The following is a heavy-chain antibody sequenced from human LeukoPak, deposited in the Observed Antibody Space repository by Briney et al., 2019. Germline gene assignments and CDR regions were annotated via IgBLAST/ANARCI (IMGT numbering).Heavy chain of an antibody. CDR2: ISGSGGST. V-gene: IGHV3-23*01. CDR3: AKPLATLLSRDAFDI. D-gene: IGHD2-15*01. Sequence: GGSLRLSCAASGFTFDDYAMHWVRQAPGKGLEWVSAISGSGGSTYYADSVKGRFTISRDNSKNTLYLQMNSLRAEDTAVYYCAKPLATLLSRDAFDIWGQGTMVTVSS. J-gene: IGHJ3*02. CDR1: GFTFDDYA.